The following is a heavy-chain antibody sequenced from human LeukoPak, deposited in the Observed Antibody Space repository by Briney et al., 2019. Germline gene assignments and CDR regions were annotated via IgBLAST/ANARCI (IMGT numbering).Heavy chain of an antibody. CDR2: IYYSGST. CDR3: AREYSSSWYNWFDP. J-gene: IGHJ5*02. Sequence: SETLSLTCTVSGGPVSSSSYYWSWIRQPPGKGLEWIGYIYYSGSTNYNPSLKSRVTISVDTSKNQFSLKVSSVTAADTAVYYCAREYSSSWYNWFDPWGQGTLVTVSS. CDR1: GGPVSSSSYY. V-gene: IGHV4-61*01. D-gene: IGHD6-13*01.